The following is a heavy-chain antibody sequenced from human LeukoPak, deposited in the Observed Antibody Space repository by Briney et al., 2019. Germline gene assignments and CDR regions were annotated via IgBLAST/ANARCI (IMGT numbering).Heavy chain of an antibody. CDR1: GRTFSSYA. V-gene: IGHV1-69*01. CDR2: IIPIFGTA. CDR3: ARGCTNGVCYGSFDY. J-gene: IGHJ4*02. Sequence: PVNVSSKPSGRTFSSYAISWVRQAPGHGLEWMGGIIPIFGTANYAQRFQGRVTITADESTSTAYMELSSLRSEDTAVYYCARGCTNGVCYGSFDYWRQGTLVPVSS. D-gene: IGHD2-8*01.